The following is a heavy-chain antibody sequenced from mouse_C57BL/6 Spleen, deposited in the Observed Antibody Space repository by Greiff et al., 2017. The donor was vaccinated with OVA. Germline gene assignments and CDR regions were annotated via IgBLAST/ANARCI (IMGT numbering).Heavy chain of an antibody. CDR1: GYSFTGYF. CDR2: INPYNGDT. Sequence: EVQLQQSGPELVKPGDSVKISCKASGYSFTGYFMNWVMQSHGKSLEWIGRINPYNGDTFYNQKFKGKATLTVDKSSRTAPMELRSLTSDVSAVFYGARKITTVVDYYAMDDWGQGTSGTVSS. J-gene: IGHJ4*01. D-gene: IGHD1-1*01. CDR3: ARKITTVVDYYAMDD. V-gene: IGHV1-20*01.